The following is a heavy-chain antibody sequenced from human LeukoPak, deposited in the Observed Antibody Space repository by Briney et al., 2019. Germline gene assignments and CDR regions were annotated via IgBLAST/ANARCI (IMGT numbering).Heavy chain of an antibody. Sequence: ASVKVSCKASGYTFTSYGISWVRQAPGQGLEWMGWISASNGNTDYAQKFQGRGTMTTDTSTTTAYTELRSLRSDDTAVYYCATDTSYSWYDTFGEYWGQGTLVTVSS. D-gene: IGHD6-13*01. CDR2: ISASNGNT. CDR1: GYTFTSYG. J-gene: IGHJ4*02. V-gene: IGHV1-18*01. CDR3: ATDTSYSWYDTFGEY.